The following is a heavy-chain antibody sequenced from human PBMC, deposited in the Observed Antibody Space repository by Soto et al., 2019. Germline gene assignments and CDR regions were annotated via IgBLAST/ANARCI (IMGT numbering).Heavy chain of an antibody. J-gene: IGHJ4*02. V-gene: IGHV1-8*02. CDR1: GYNFNTYD. CDR2: MSPSTTNT. CDR3: ARGITQGFDY. Sequence: QVQLVQSGAEVEKPGASVKVSCQASGYNFNTYDINWVRQATGKGLEWMGWMSPSTTNTAYAQQFQGRVPMTWDTSRSTAYMELNSLTSDATAVYYCARGITQGFDYWGQGTPVTVSS.